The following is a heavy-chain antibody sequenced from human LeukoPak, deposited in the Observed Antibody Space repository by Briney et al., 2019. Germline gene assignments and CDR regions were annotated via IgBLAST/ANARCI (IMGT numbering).Heavy chain of an antibody. V-gene: IGHV3-23*01. CDR2: LSRSAAGT. CDR3: AKVRPRGLRKQVWCYDY. J-gene: IGHJ4*02. Sequence: GGSLRLSCAGSGFTFSSYGMSWVRQAPGKGLEWVSGLSRSAAGTYYADSVKGRFTISRDSSKNTLYLQMNSLRPEDTAIYYCAKVRPRGLRKQVWCYDYWGQGTLVTVSS. CDR1: GFTFSSYG. D-gene: IGHD2-8*01.